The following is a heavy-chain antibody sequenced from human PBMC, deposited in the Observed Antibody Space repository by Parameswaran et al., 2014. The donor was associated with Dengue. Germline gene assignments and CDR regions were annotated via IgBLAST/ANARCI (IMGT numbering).Heavy chain of an antibody. CDR3: AREGGQYYFDY. V-gene: IGHV3-53*01. CDR2: IYSGGST. Sequence: VRQMPGKGLEWVSVIYSGGSTYYADSVKGRFTISRDNAKNSLYLQMNSLRAEDTAVYYCAREGGQYYFDYWGQGTLVTVSS. J-gene: IGHJ4*02. D-gene: IGHD3-16*01.